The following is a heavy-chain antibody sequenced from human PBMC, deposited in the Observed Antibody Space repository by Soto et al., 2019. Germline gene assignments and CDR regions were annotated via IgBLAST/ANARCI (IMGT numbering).Heavy chain of an antibody. D-gene: IGHD3-10*01. V-gene: IGHV1-24*01. CDR2: FDPEDGET. CDR3: ATVSYMVRGVYGMDV. CDR1: GYTLTELS. Sequence: GASVKVSCKVSGYTLTELSMHWVRQAPGKGLEWMGGFDPEDGETIYAQKFQGRVTMTEDTSTDTAYMELISLSSEYTSVYYCATVSYMVRGVYGMDVWGQGTTVTVSS. J-gene: IGHJ6*02.